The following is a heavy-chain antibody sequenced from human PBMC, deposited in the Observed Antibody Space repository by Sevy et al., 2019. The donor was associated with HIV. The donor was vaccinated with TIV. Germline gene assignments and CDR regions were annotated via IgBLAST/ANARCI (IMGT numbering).Heavy chain of an antibody. Sequence: SETLSLTCAVYGESFSGYYWTWIRQPPGKDLEWIGEINHSGTINYNPSLKSRVTISADTSKNQLSLKVTSVIAADTAVYYCARQAPLSGDHCSLYFDFWGQGTRVTVSS. J-gene: IGHJ4*02. D-gene: IGHD1-1*01. CDR1: GESFSGYY. CDR2: INHSGTI. CDR3: ARQAPLSGDHCSLYFDF. V-gene: IGHV4-34*01.